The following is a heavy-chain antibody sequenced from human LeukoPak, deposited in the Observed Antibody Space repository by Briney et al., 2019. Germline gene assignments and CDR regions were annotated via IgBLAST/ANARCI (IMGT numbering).Heavy chain of an antibody. V-gene: IGHV1-2*02. CDR3: AREVIPTYYYMDV. Sequence: ASVKVSCKASGYTFTVYYVHWVRQAPGQGLGWMGWIKAKSGDTDYAQKFQGRVTLTRDTSISTAYMELSSLRSDDTAVYFCAREVIPTYYYMDVWGKGTTVTVSS. CDR1: GYTFTVYY. J-gene: IGHJ6*03. D-gene: IGHD2-2*02. CDR2: IKAKSGDT.